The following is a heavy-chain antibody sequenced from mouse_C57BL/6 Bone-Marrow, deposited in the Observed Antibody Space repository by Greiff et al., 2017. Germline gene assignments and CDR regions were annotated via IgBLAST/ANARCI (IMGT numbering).Heavy chain of an antibody. CDR3: ARKGGYYYGSSYWYFDV. Sequence: VQLQQPGAELVRPGTSVKLSCKASGYTFTSYWMHWVKQRPGQGLEWIGVIDPSDSYTNYNQTFKGKAPLTVDTSSSTAYMQHSSLTSEDSAVYYCARKGGYYYGSSYWYFDVWGTGTTVTVSS. CDR1: GYTFTSYW. V-gene: IGHV1-59*01. CDR2: IDPSDSYT. J-gene: IGHJ1*03. D-gene: IGHD1-1*01.